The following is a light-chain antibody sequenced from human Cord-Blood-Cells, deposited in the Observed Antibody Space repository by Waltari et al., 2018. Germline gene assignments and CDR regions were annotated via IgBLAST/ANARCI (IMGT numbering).Light chain of an antibody. J-gene: IGLJ1*01. Sequence: QSALTQPASVSGSPGQSITLSCPGTSSDVGGYNYVSWYQQHPGKAPKHMIYDVSNRPSGVSNRFPGSKSGNTASLTISGLQAEDEADYYCSSYTSSSTYFFGTGTKVTVL. CDR1: SSDVGGYNY. CDR2: DVS. CDR3: SSYTSSSTYF. V-gene: IGLV2-14*01.